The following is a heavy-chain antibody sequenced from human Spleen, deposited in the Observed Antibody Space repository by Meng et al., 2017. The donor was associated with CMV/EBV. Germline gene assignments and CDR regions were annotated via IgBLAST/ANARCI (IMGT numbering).Heavy chain of an antibody. CDR1: GDSVSSNNAT. CDR3: AREVGLNWFDP. D-gene: IGHD1-26*01. J-gene: IGHJ5*02. CDR2: TYYNTKWDN. V-gene: IGHV6-1*01. Sequence: ISGDSVSSNNATWNWIRLPPSRGLEWLGRTYYNTKWDNDYAESVRGRITINADTSKNHFSLQLNSVTPEDTALYYCAREVGLNWFDPWGQGTLVTVSS.